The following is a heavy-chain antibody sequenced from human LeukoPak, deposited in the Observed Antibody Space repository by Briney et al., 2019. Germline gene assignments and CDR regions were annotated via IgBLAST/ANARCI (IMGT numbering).Heavy chain of an antibody. CDR2: ISSSSSYI. Sequence: GGSLRLSCAASGFTFSSYSMNWVRQAPGKGLEWVSSISSSSSYIYYADSVKGRFTISRDNAKNSLYLQMNSLRAEDTAVYYCARDVPIVEVPAAYYYYYYYMDVWGKGTTVTVSS. D-gene: IGHD2-2*01. CDR1: GFTFSSYS. J-gene: IGHJ6*03. V-gene: IGHV3-21*01. CDR3: ARDVPIVEVPAAYYYYYYYMDV.